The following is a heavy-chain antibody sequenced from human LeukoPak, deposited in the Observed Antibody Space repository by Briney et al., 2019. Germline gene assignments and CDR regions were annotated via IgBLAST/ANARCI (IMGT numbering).Heavy chain of an antibody. D-gene: IGHD4-23*01. CDR3: ARVHSVDGGNPGVDY. V-gene: IGHV1-69*04. CDR2: IIPIRSIA. Sequence: GGSVKVSCKASVGTLSRYALCWVRPAAGPPLAWTGRIIPIRSIANYAQKFQGRVTITADKSTSTAYMELSSLISEDTAVYYCARVHSVDGGNPGVDYWGQGTLVTVSS. J-gene: IGHJ4*02. CDR1: VGTLSRYA.